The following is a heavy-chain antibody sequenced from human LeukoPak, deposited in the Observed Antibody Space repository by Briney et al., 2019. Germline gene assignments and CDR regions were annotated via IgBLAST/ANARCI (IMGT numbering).Heavy chain of an antibody. Sequence: GGSLRLSCTAYGFTFSSYWINWVRQAPGKGLEWVAYIKQDGSEKYYVDSVKGRFTISRGNARNSLYLQMNSLRAEDTAVYYCARDYGLNCRSTSCAGAFDIWGQGTMVIVSP. CDR1: GFTFSSYW. CDR2: IKQDGSEK. J-gene: IGHJ3*02. V-gene: IGHV3-7*01. CDR3: ARDYGLNCRSTSCAGAFDI. D-gene: IGHD2-2*01.